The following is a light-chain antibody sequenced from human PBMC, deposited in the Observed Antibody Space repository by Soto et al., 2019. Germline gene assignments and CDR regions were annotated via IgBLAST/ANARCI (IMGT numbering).Light chain of an antibody. J-gene: IGLJ2*01. CDR2: HNN. Sequence: QSVLTQPPSASGTPGQRVTISCSGSSSNVGSNTVDWYQQLPGTAPKLLIYHNNQRPSGVPDRLSGSKSGTSVSLSISGLQSEDEADYYCAAWDDSLNAVVFGGGTKLTVL. CDR1: SSNVGSNT. CDR3: AAWDDSLNAVV. V-gene: IGLV1-44*01.